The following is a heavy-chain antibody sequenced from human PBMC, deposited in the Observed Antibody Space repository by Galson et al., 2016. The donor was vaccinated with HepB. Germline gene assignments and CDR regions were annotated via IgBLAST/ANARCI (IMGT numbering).Heavy chain of an antibody. V-gene: IGHV3-23*01. CDR1: GFTFSSYA. D-gene: IGHD2-21*02. CDR3: AKGGDYDA. Sequence: SLRLSCAASGFTFSSYAMSWVRQAPGKGLEWVSAIVPGGDSTYYTDSVRARFIVSRDNSKNTLYLQMNSLRADDTAVYYCAKGGDYDAWGQGTLVIVSS. CDR2: IVPGGDST. J-gene: IGHJ5*02.